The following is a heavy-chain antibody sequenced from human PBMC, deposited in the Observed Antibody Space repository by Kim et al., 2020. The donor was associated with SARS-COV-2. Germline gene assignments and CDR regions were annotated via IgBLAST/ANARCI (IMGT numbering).Heavy chain of an antibody. CDR3: ARTERYSGHGHLDT. Sequence: ASVKVSCKASGGYTFTSFRFTWVRQAPGQGLECMGWISAYNGDTNYAQKFHGRVTMTTDTSTRTAYMELRSLRSDDTAVYYCARTERYSGHGHLDTWGQGTLVTVSS. V-gene: IGHV1-18*01. CDR1: GGYTFTSFR. D-gene: IGHD5-12*01. J-gene: IGHJ4*02. CDR2: ISAYNGDT.